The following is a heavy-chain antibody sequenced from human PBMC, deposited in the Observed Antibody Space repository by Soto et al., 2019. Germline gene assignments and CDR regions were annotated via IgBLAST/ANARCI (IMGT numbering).Heavy chain of an antibody. V-gene: IGHV1-18*04. Sequence: CASVKVSCKASGYTFTSYGISWVRQAPGQGLEWMGWISAYNGNTNYAQKLQGRVTMTTDTSTSTAYMELRSLRSDDTAVYYCAREVAVAGIGGVNGGTKYNWSDPWGHGTLVTVYS. J-gene: IGHJ5*02. D-gene: IGHD6-19*01. CDR3: AREVAVAGIGGVNGGTKYNWSDP. CDR1: GYTFTSYG. CDR2: ISAYNGNT.